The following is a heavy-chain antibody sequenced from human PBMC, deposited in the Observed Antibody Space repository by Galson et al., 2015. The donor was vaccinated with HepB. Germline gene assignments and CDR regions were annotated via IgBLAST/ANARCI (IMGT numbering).Heavy chain of an antibody. CDR1: GFTGSSTY. CDR2: RYSGGAT. Sequence: SLRLSYAAAGFTGSSTYMNWVRQAPGMGLEWVSVRYSGGATDDADSVKGRFTISRDNSKNTLYLHVNNLRAEDTAVYYCASPFCTGGSCYPLWYWGQGTLVTVSS. J-gene: IGHJ4*02. D-gene: IGHD2-15*01. CDR3: ASPFCTGGSCYPLWY. V-gene: IGHV3-53*01.